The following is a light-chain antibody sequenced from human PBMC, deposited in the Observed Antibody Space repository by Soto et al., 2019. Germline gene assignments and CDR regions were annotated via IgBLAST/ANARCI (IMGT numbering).Light chain of an antibody. CDR3: QQRSNWPPSIT. Sequence: EIVWTQSPATLSLSPGEIATLSCRAIQSVISYIAWYQQQPGQAPRLLIYDASNRATGIPARFSGSGSGTDFTLTISSLEPEDFAVYYCQQRSNWPPSITFGQGTRLEI. CDR2: DAS. CDR1: QSVISY. V-gene: IGKV3-11*01. J-gene: IGKJ5*01.